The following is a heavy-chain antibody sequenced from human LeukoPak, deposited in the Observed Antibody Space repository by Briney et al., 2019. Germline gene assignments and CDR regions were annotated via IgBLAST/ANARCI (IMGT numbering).Heavy chain of an antibody. V-gene: IGHV4-38-2*01. CDR3: ARYRNPTATTADYFDF. CDR2: YYHSGAT. CDR1: GSFVSTGYY. D-gene: IGHD4-11*01. J-gene: IGHJ4*02. Sequence: SETLSLTCAVSGSFVSTGYYWGWIRQPPGGGLEWIGTYYHSGATYYSPSLKSRVTISVDSSKNQFSLKLNSVTAADTAKYFCARYRNPTATTADYFDFWGRGTLVTVSS.